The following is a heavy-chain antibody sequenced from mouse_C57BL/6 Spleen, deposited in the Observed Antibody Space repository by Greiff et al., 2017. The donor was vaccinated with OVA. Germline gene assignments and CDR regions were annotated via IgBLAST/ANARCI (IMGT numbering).Heavy chain of an antibody. V-gene: IGHV1-64*01. Sequence: QVQLQQPGAELVKPGASVKLSCKASGYTFPSYWMHWVKQRPGQGLEWIGMIHPNSGSTNYNEKFKSKATLTVDKSSSTAYMQLSSLTSEYSAVYYCARERDYGSSSFDYWGEGTTPTVSS. J-gene: IGHJ2*01. CDR1: GYTFPSYW. CDR3: ARERDYGSSSFDY. CDR2: IHPNSGST. D-gene: IGHD1-1*01.